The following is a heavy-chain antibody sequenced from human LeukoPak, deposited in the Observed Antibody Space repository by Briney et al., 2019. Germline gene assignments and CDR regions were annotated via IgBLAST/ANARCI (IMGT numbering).Heavy chain of an antibody. CDR3: ARVPLTYCYGSGTRSYFDY. CDR2: TYYRSKWYN. V-gene: IGHV6-1*01. CDR1: GDSVSSNSAA. D-gene: IGHD3-10*01. J-gene: IGHJ4*02. Sequence: SQTLSLTCAISGDSVSSNSAAWNWIRQSPSKGLEWLGRTYYRSKWYNDYAVSVKSRITINPDTSKNQFSLQLNSVTPEDTAVYYCARVPLTYCYGSGTRSYFDYWGQGTLVTVSS.